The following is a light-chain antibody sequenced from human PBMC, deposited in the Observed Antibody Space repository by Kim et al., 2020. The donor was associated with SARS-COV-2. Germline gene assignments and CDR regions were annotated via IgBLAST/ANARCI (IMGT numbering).Light chain of an antibody. J-gene: IGKJ4*01. V-gene: IGKV1-9*01. CDR2: AAS. Sequence: DIQLTQSPSFLSASVGDRVTITCRASQGISSYLAWYQQKPGKVPKLLIYAASTLQSGVPSRFSGSGYGTEFTLTISSLQPEDFATYYCQQIHSDSLTFGGGTKVDIK. CDR1: QGISSY. CDR3: QQIHSDSLT.